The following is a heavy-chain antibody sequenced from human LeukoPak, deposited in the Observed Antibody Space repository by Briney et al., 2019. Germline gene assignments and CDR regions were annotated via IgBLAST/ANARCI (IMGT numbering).Heavy chain of an antibody. Sequence: ASVKVSCKASGYTFTSYGISWVRQAPGQGLEWMGWISAYNGNTNYAQKLQSRVTMTTDTSTSTAYMELRSLRSDDTAVYYCARDETSRRGGVIAPGYWGQGTLVTVSS. CDR3: ARDETSRRGGVIAPGY. V-gene: IGHV1-18*04. D-gene: IGHD3-16*02. CDR1: GYTFTSYG. J-gene: IGHJ4*02. CDR2: ISAYNGNT.